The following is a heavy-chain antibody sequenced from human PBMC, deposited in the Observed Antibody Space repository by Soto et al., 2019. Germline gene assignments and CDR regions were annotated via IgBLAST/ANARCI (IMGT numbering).Heavy chain of an antibody. J-gene: IGHJ5*02. CDR2: INHSGST. V-gene: IGHV4-34*01. Sequence: PSETLSLTCAVYGGSFSGYYWSWIRQPPGKGLEWIGEINHSGSTNYNPSLKSRVTISVDTSKNQFSLKLSSVTAADTAVYYCARAGYSSGWYERFRWFDPWGQGTLVTVSS. D-gene: IGHD6-19*01. CDR3: ARAGYSSGWYERFRWFDP. CDR1: GGSFSGYY.